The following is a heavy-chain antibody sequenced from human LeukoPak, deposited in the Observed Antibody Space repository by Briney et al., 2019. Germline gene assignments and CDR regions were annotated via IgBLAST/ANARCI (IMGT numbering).Heavy chain of an antibody. CDR2: INSDGSST. CDR3: ARVPRTTHRYFQH. D-gene: IGHD2/OR15-2a*01. Sequence: GGSLRLSCAASGFTFSSNWMHWVRQVPGKGLVWVSRINSDGSSTSYADSVKGRFTISRDNAKNTLYLQMNSLRAEDTAVYYCARVPRTTHRYFQHWGQGTLVTVSS. J-gene: IGHJ1*01. V-gene: IGHV3-74*01. CDR1: GFTFSSNW.